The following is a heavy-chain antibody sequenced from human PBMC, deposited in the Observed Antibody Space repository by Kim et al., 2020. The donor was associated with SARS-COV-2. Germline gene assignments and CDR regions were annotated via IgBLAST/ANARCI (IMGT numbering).Heavy chain of an antibody. Sequence: GGSLRLSCAASGFTFSSYAMHWVRQAPGKGLEWVAVISYDGSNKYYADSVKGRFTISRDNSKNTLYLQMNSLRAEDTAVYYCARVNSCYYFPIETWGQGTLVTVSS. D-gene: IGHD3-22*01. J-gene: IGHJ5*02. CDR2: ISYDGSNK. V-gene: IGHV3-30-3*01. CDR3: ARVNSCYYFPIET. CDR1: GFTFSSYA.